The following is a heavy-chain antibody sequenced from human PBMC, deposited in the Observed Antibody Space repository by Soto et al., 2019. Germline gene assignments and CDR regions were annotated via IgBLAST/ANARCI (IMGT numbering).Heavy chain of an antibody. CDR2: IYSGGST. CDR3: AIDMCSPSDCYSINHYGIDV. V-gene: IGHV3-53*01. D-gene: IGHD2-21*02. Sequence: EVQLVESGGGLIQPGGSLRLSCAASGFTVSSNYMSWVRQAPGKGLEWVSVIYSGGSTYYADSVKGRFTISRDNSKNTPYLQMNSPRAEHTAMYYCAIDMCSPSDCYSINHYGIDVWGQGTTVTVSS. J-gene: IGHJ6*02. CDR1: GFTVSSNY.